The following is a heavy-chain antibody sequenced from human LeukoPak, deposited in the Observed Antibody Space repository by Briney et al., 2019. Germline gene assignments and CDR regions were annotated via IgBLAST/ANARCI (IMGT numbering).Heavy chain of an antibody. CDR1: RFTFSNCA. V-gene: IGHV3-23*01. D-gene: IGHD2-2*01. CDR2: ISGSGSST. Sequence: GGSLRLACAASRFTFSNCAMSWVRQAPGKGLEWVSAISGSGSSTYYADSVKGRFTISRDNSKNTLYLQMNSLRAEDTAVYYCAKSSIIVVVPAANMDVWGKGTTVTVSS. J-gene: IGHJ6*03. CDR3: AKSSIIVVVPAANMDV.